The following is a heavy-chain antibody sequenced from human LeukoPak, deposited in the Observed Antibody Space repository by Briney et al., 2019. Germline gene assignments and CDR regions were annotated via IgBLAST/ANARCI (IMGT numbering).Heavy chain of an antibody. CDR1: GFTFSIYP. V-gene: IGHV3-23*01. CDR3: ATPTTYSGTYIPFNG. CDR2: ISGSGDST. J-gene: IGHJ3*01. D-gene: IGHD1-26*01. Sequence: GASLRLSCAASGFTFSIYPMSWVRQAPGKGLGWVSAISGSGDSTNYADSVKGRFTISRDTSKNTLYLQMNSLRAEDTAVYYCATPTTYSGTYIPFNGWGQGTMVTVSS.